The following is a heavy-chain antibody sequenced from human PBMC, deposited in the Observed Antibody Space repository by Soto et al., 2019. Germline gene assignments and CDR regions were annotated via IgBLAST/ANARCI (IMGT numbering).Heavy chain of an antibody. CDR2: ISYDSSNK. V-gene: IGHV3-30-3*01. D-gene: IGHD2-15*01. J-gene: IGHJ6*02. CDR3: ARDYCSGGSCYEDYYYYYGMDV. Sequence: GGSLRLSCAASGFTFSSYAMHWVRQAPGKGLVWVAVISYDSSNKYYADSVKGRFTSSRDNAKNTLYLQMNSLRDEDTAVYYCARDYCSGGSCYEDYYYYYGMDVWGQGTTVTVSS. CDR1: GFTFSSYA.